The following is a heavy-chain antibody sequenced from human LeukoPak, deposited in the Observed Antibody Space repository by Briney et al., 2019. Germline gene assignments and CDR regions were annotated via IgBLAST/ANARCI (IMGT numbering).Heavy chain of an antibody. Sequence: PRASVKVSCKASGYTFTSYAMHWVRQAPGQRLEWMGWINAGNGNTKYSQKFQGRVTITRDTSASTAYMELSSLRSEDTAVYYCARSPRLHSSLYYYYYGMDVWGQGTTVTVSS. CDR3: ARSPRLHSSLYYYYYGMDV. V-gene: IGHV1-3*01. CDR1: GYTFTSYA. CDR2: INAGNGNT. D-gene: IGHD6-13*01. J-gene: IGHJ6*02.